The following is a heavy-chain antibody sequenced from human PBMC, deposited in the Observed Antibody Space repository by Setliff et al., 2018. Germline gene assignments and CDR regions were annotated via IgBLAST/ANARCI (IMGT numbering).Heavy chain of an antibody. CDR3: ATLSKDLNY. Sequence: PGGSLRLSCAASGFTFSIYSMNWVRQAPGKGLEWVAIIWHDGTNKYYADSVKGRFDISRDSSKNTVYLQMNSLTAEDTAMYYCATLSKDLNYWGQGTLVTVSS. V-gene: IGHV3-33*08. CDR1: GFTFSIYS. CDR2: IWHDGTNK. D-gene: IGHD3-3*01. J-gene: IGHJ4*02.